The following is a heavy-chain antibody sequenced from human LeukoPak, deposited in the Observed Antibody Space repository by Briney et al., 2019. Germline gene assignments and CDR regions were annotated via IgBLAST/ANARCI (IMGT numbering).Heavy chain of an antibody. J-gene: IGHJ4*02. CDR1: GGSFSGYY. CDR2: INHSGST. CDR3: ARGRGRLVSWLQLGYYFDY. Sequence: TSETLSLTCAVYGGSFSGYYWSWIRQPPGRGLEWIGEINHSGSTNYNPSLKSRVTISVDTSKNQFSLKLSSVTAADTAVYYCARGRGRLVSWLQLGYYFDYWGQGTLVTVSS. V-gene: IGHV4-34*01. D-gene: IGHD5-24*01.